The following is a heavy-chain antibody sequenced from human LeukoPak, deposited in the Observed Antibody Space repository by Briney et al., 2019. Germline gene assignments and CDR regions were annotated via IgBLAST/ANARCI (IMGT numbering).Heavy chain of an antibody. D-gene: IGHD6-13*01. J-gene: IGHJ4*02. CDR3: ARGSSWYGTPGLFDY. V-gene: IGHV1-8*01. CDR2: MNPNSGNT. CDR1: GYTFTSYD. Sequence: ASVKVSCKASGYTFTSYDINWVRQATGQELEWMGWMNPNSGNTGYAQKFQGRVTMTRNTSISTAYMELSSLRSEDTAVYYCARGSSWYGTPGLFDYWGQGTLVTVSS.